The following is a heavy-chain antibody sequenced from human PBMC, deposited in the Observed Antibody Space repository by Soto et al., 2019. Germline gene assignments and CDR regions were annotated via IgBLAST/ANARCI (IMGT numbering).Heavy chain of an antibody. CDR1: GYTFTGYY. V-gene: IGHV1-2*02. Sequence: ASVKVSCKASGYTFTGYYMHWVRQAPGQGLEWMGWINPNSGGTNYAQKFQGRVTMTRDTSISTAYMELSRLRSDDTAVYYCARGGGATPNDHWFEPWGQGTLVTVSS. J-gene: IGHJ5*02. D-gene: IGHD1-1*01. CDR2: INPNSGGT. CDR3: ARGGGATPNDHWFEP.